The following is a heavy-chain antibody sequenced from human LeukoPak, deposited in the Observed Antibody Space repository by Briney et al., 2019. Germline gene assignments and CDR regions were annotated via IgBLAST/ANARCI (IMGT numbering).Heavy chain of an antibody. CDR2: INHSGST. Sequence: SETLSLTCAVYGGSFSGYYWSWIRQPPGKGLEWIGEINHSGSTNYNPSLKSRVTISVDTSKNQFSLKLSSVTAADTAVYYCARAGSWYILGDYWGQGTLVTVSS. CDR1: GGSFSGYY. J-gene: IGHJ4*02. D-gene: IGHD6-13*01. CDR3: ARAGSWYILGDY. V-gene: IGHV4-34*01.